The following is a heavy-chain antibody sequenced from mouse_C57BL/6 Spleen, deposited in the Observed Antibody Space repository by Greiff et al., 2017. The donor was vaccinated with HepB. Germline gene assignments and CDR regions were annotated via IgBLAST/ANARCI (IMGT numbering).Heavy chain of an antibody. D-gene: IGHD1-1*01. Sequence: VKLMESGAELVKPGASVKISCKASGYAFSSYWMNWVKQRPGKGLEWIGQIYPGDGDTNYNGKFKGKATLTADKSSSTAYMQLSSLTSEDSAVYFCARGYYGSRSYFDYWGQGTTLTVSS. V-gene: IGHV1-80*01. CDR2: IYPGDGDT. CDR3: ARGYYGSRSYFDY. CDR1: GYAFSSYW. J-gene: IGHJ2*01.